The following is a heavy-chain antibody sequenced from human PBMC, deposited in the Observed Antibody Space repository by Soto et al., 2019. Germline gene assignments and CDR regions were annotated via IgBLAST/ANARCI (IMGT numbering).Heavy chain of an antibody. CDR3: GRVAYYYDSSCYFY. CDR2: ISPSSSSI. J-gene: IGHJ4*02. V-gene: IGHV3-48*01. D-gene: IGHD3-22*01. Sequence: GGSLRLSCAASGFTISSYSMHWVRQAPGKGLEWVSYISPSSSSIYYADSVKGRFTISRDNAKNSLYLQMNSLRAEDTAVDYWGRVAYYYDSSCYFYWRQGTLVTVSS. CDR1: GFTISSYS.